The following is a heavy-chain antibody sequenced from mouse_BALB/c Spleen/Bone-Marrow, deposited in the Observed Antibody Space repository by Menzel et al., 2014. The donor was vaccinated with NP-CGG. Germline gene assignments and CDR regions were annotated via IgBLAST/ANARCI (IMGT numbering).Heavy chain of an antibody. CDR2: ISYDGSN. CDR3: ARDRAMDY. Sequence: EVQLVESGPGLVKPSQSLSLTCSVTGYSITSGYYWNWIRQFPGNKLEWMGYISYDGSNNYNPSLKSRISITRDTSKNQFFLKLNSVTTEDTATYYCARDRAMDYWGQGTSVTVSS. CDR1: GYSITSGYY. J-gene: IGHJ4*01. V-gene: IGHV3-6*02.